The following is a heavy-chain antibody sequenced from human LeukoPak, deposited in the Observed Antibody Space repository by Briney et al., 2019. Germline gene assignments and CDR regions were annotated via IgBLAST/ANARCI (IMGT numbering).Heavy chain of an antibody. Sequence: GGSLRLSCAASGFTFSSYATSWVRQAPGKGLEWVSAISGSGGSTYYADSVKGRFTISRGNSKNTLYLQMNSLRAEDTAVYYCAKDGGSGVVVPAGRHNWFDPWGQGTLVTVSS. J-gene: IGHJ5*02. CDR3: AKDGGSGVVVPAGRHNWFDP. D-gene: IGHD2-2*01. CDR1: GFTFSSYA. CDR2: ISGSGGST. V-gene: IGHV3-23*01.